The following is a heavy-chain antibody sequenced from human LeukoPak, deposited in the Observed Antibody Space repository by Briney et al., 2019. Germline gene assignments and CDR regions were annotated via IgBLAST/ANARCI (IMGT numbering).Heavy chain of an antibody. CDR3: ARAPREGFSGSYHDY. D-gene: IGHD1-26*01. J-gene: IGHJ4*02. CDR1: GFTFSSYS. Sequence: GGSLRLSCAASGFTFSSYSMHWVRQTPGKGLEYVSAISSNGDNTYYANSVKGRFTISRDNSKNTLYLQMASLRGEDTAVYYCARAPREGFSGSYHDYWGQGTLVTVSS. CDR2: ISSNGDNT. V-gene: IGHV3-64*01.